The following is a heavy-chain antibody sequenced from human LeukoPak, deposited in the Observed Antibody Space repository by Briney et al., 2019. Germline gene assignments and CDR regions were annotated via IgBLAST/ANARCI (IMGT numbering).Heavy chain of an antibody. CDR1: GGSINSYY. CDR2: IYYNGNT. CDR3: ARRGLWFGVQYYYYGMDV. J-gene: IGHJ6*02. V-gene: IGHV4-59*12. Sequence: SETLSLTCTVSGGSINSYYWSWIRQPPGKGLEWIGYIYYNGNTNYNPSLKSRVTISVDTSKNQFSLKLSSVTAADTAVYYCARRGLWFGVQYYYYGMDVWGQGTTVTVSS. D-gene: IGHD3-10*01.